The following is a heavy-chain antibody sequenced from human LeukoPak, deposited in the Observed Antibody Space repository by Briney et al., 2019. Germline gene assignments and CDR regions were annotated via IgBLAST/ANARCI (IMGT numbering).Heavy chain of an antibody. V-gene: IGHV4-34*01. CDR2: INHSGST. D-gene: IGHD6-13*01. CDR3: ARGTPSSYSSSWYNWFDP. CDR1: GGSFSGYY. Sequence: SETLSLTCGVYGGSFSGYYWSWIRQPPGKGLEWIGEINHSGSTNYNPSLKSRVTISVDTSKNQFSLKLSSVTAADTAVYYCARGTPSSYSSSWYNWFDPWGQGTLVTVSS. J-gene: IGHJ5*02.